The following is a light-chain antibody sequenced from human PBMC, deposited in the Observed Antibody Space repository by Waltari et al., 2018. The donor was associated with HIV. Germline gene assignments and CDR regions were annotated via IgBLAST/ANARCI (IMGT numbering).Light chain of an antibody. CDR2: SAS. CDR1: QAITSY. J-gene: IGKJ2*01. CDR3: QQLHTCPFP. V-gene: IGKV1-9*01. Sequence: DIQLTQSPSFMSASDVDRVTITCRARQAITSYLAWYHQKLGKAPKLLIYSASTLERGVPSRFSGGGSETEFSLTISRLQPEDSATYSCQQLHTCPFPVGQGTKLEIK.